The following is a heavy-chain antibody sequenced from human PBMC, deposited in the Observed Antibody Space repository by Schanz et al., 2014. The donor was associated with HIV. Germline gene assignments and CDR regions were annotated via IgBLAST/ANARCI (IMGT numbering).Heavy chain of an antibody. Sequence: QVQLVQSGAEVKKPGSSVKISCKASGDSFSNLGINWVRQAPGQGLEWMGMIKTSGGTTTYAQKFQGRVTLTRDTTATTVYMELSSLKSEDTAVYYCARRGPIAAIDFPRDPWGQGTLVTVSS. D-gene: IGHD6-13*01. CDR3: ARRGPIAAIDFPRDP. J-gene: IGHJ5*02. CDR1: GDSFSNLG. CDR2: IKTSGGTT. V-gene: IGHV1-46*01.